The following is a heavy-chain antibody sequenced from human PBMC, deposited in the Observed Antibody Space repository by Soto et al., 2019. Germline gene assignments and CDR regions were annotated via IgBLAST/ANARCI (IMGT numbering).Heavy chain of an antibody. J-gene: IGHJ3*02. CDR3: ARDGYSSDSGAFDI. V-gene: IGHV3-21*01. Sequence: GGSLRLSCAASGFTFSSYSMNWVRQAPGKGLEWVSSISSSSSYIYYADSVKGRFTISRDNAKNSLYLQMNSLRAEDTAVYYCARDGYSSDSGAFDIWGQGTMVTVS. D-gene: IGHD6-19*01. CDR1: GFTFSSYS. CDR2: ISSSSSYI.